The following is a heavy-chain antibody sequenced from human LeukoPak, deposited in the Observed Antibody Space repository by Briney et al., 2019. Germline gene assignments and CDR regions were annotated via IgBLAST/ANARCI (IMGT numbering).Heavy chain of an antibody. CDR3: ASVNRGWFGVGEY. J-gene: IGHJ4*02. V-gene: IGHV4-39*01. D-gene: IGHD3-10*01. Sequence: PSETLSLTCTASGGSISSNNYYWGWIRQPPEKGLEWIGSVYYSGSTYYNPSHESRVTISVDTSKNQFSLKLTSVTAADTALYYCASVNRGWFGVGEYWGQGTLVTVSS. CDR1: GGSISSNNYY. CDR2: VYYSGST.